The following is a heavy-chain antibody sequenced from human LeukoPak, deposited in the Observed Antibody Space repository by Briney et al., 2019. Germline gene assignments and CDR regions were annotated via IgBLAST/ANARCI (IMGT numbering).Heavy chain of an antibody. CDR2: ISGSGGST. Sequence: PGGSLRLSCAASGFTFSSYWMSWVRQAPGKGLEWVSAISGSGGSTYYADSVKGRFTISRDNSKNTLYLQMNSLRAEDTAVYYCAKDLTSIIVVVIIYWGQGTLVTVSS. CDR3: AKDLTSIIVVVIIY. V-gene: IGHV3-23*01. CDR1: GFTFSSYW. D-gene: IGHD3-22*01. J-gene: IGHJ4*02.